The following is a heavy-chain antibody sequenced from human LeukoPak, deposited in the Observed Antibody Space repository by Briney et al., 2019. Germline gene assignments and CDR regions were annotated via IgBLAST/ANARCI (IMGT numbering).Heavy chain of an antibody. CDR1: GGSFSGYY. J-gene: IGHJ4*02. Sequence: SETLSLTCAVYGGSFSGYYWSWIRQPPGKGLEWIGEINHSGSTNYNPSLKSRVTISVDTSKNQFSLKLSSVTAADTAVYYCARGATATPADWGQGTLVTVSS. CDR2: INHSGST. CDR3: ARGATATPAD. V-gene: IGHV4-34*01. D-gene: IGHD2-2*01.